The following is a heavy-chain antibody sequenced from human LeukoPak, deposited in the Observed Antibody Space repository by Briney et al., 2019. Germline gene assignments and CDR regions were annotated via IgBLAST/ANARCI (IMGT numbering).Heavy chain of an antibody. Sequence: GGSLRLSCAASGFTFSGYAMSWVRQAPGKGLEWVANINQDGSGKYFVDSVKGRFTISRDNAKNSLYLQMNSLRAEDTAVYYCARGKGTMIVVVKAYYGMDVWGQGTTVTVSS. CDR3: ARGKGTMIVVVKAYYGMDV. CDR1: GFTFSGYA. V-gene: IGHV3-7*01. D-gene: IGHD3-22*01. CDR2: INQDGSGK. J-gene: IGHJ6*02.